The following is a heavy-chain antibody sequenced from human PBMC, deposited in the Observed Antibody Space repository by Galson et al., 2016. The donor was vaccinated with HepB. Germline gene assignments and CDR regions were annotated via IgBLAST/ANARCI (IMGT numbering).Heavy chain of an antibody. CDR3: ASLYSSSSNYYCGMDV. Sequence: SLRLSCAASGFTFSSYAMHWVRQAPGKGLEWVAVISYDGSNKYYADSVKGRFTISRDNAKNSLYLQMNSLRAEDTAVYYCASLYSSSSNYYCGMDVWGQGTTVTVSS. D-gene: IGHD6-6*01. CDR2: ISYDGSNK. CDR1: GFTFSSYA. V-gene: IGHV3-30*04. J-gene: IGHJ6*02.